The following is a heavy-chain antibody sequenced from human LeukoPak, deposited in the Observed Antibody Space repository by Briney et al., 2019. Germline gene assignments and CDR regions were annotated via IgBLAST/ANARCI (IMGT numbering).Heavy chain of an antibody. CDR2: IRPDGSEK. D-gene: IGHD6-19*01. J-gene: IGHJ4*02. Sequence: PGGSLRLSCAASGFTFSTYWMSWVRQAPGKGLEWVANIRPDGSEKYYVDSVKGRLTISRDNAKNSLYLQMNSLRGEDTAVYYCARDDIAVAGTDYWGQGTLVTVSS. CDR3: ARDDIAVAGTDY. V-gene: IGHV3-7*01. CDR1: GFTFSTYW.